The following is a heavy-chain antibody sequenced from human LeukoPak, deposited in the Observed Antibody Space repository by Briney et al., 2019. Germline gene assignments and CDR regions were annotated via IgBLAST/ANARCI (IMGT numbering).Heavy chain of an antibody. D-gene: IGHD2-15*01. Sequence: SETLSLTCTVSGGSISSYYWSWIRQPPGRGLEWIGYIYHSGSTKYNPSLKSRVTISVDTSKNQFSLKLSSVTAADTAVYYCARDARGSFMDVWGKGTTVTVSS. CDR1: GGSISSYY. J-gene: IGHJ6*03. CDR3: ARDARGSFMDV. V-gene: IGHV4-59*12. CDR2: IYHSGST.